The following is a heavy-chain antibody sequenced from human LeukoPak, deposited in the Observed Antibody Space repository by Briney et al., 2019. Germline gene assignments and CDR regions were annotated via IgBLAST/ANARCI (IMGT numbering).Heavy chain of an antibody. CDR2: TYYRSKWYN. V-gene: IGHV6-1*01. J-gene: IGHJ6*02. Sequence: SQTLSLTCAISGDSVSRNSAAWNWIRQSPSRGLEWLGRTYYRSKWYNDYAVSLQSRITINPDTSKNQFSLQLNSVTPDDTAVYYCARGAPSYYGLDVWGQGTTVTVSS. CDR1: GDSVSRNSAA. CDR3: ARGAPSYYGLDV.